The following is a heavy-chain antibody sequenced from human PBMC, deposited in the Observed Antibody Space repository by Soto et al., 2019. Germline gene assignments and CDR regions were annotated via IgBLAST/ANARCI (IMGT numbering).Heavy chain of an antibody. V-gene: IGHV1-18*01. CDR1: GYTFTNYA. J-gene: IGHJ4*02. Sequence: QVQLVQSGAEVKKPGASVKVSCKASGYTFTNYASSWVRQAPGQGLEWMGWISAYNGNTNYPQKLQGRVTMTTDTSTSTAYMELRSLRSDDTAVYYCARDLAAAGPFDCWGQGTLVTVSS. CDR2: ISAYNGNT. CDR3: ARDLAAAGPFDC. D-gene: IGHD6-13*01.